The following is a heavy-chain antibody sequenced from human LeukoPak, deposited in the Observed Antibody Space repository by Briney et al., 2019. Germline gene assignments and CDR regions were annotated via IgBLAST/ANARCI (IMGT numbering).Heavy chain of an antibody. CDR1: GGSISSGDYY. D-gene: IGHD3-3*02. CDR2: IKQDGSEK. Sequence: ETLSLTCTVSGGSISSGDYYWSWIRQPPGKGLEWVANIKQDGSEKYYVDSVKGRFTISRDNAKNSLYLQMNSLRAEDTAVYYCARVHSIFGVVMYYFDYWGQGTLVTVSS. J-gene: IGHJ4*02. CDR3: ARVHSIFGVVMYYFDY. V-gene: IGHV3-7*01.